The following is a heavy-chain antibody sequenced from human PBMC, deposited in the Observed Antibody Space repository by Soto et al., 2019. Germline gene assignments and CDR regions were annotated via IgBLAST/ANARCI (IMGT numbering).Heavy chain of an antibody. D-gene: IGHD6-13*01. CDR2: IYTSGST. J-gene: IGHJ4*02. CDR3: AGDGSWSSGMDV. V-gene: IGHV4-4*07. Sequence: SETLSLTCTVSGGSISSYQWSWIRQPAGKGLEWIGRIYTSGSTNYNPSLKSRVTMSVDTSKKQFSLKLSSVTAADTAVYYCAGDGSWSSGMDVWGQGTLVTVSS. CDR1: GGSISSYQ.